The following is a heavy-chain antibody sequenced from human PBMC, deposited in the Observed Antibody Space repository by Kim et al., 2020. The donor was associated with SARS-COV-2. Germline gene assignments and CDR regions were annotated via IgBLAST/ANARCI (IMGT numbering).Heavy chain of an antibody. V-gene: IGHV4-4*02. CDR3: ARAFYYYDSSGYECAFDI. J-gene: IGHJ3*02. CDR1: GGSISSSNW. CDR2: IYHSGST. D-gene: IGHD3-22*01. Sequence: SETLSLTCAVSGGSISSSNWWSWVRQPPGKGVEGSGVIYHSGSTNYNPSLKSRVTISVDKSKNPFSLKMSSVTAADTAVYYCARAFYYYDSSGYECAFDIWGQGTMVTVSS.